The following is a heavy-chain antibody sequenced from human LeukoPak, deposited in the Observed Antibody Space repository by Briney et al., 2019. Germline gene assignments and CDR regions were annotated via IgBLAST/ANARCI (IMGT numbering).Heavy chain of an antibody. V-gene: IGHV1-2*02. J-gene: IGHJ6*03. CDR2: INPNSGGT. Sequence: GASVKVSCKASGYTFTGYYMHWVRQAPGQGLEWMGWINPNSGGTNYAQKFQGRVTMTRDTSISTAYMELSRLRSDDTAVYYCARGQLWFTYYYYYMDVWGEGTTVTVSS. CDR3: ARGQLWFTYYYYYMDV. CDR1: GYTFTGYY. D-gene: IGHD3-10*01.